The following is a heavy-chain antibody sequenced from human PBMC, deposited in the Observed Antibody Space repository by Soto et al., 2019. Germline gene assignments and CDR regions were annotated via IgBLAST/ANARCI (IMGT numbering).Heavy chain of an antibody. CDR1: GASVTSSSYY. V-gene: IGHV4-39*07. CDR2: IYYTGTT. J-gene: IGHJ4*02. Sequence: SETLSLTCTVSGASVTSSSYYWGWIRQPPGEGLEWIGTIYYTGTTYYNPSLRSRVTISVDTSQNQFSLNLTSVTAADTAVYYCARVISSRDEYFDYWGQGTVVTVSS. CDR3: ARVISSRDEYFDY. D-gene: IGHD2-2*01.